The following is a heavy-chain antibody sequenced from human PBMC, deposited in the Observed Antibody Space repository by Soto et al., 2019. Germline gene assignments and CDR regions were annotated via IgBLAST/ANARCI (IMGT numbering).Heavy chain of an antibody. CDR2: IIPIFGTA. V-gene: IGHV1-69*06. J-gene: IGHJ3*02. CDR3: ARSEKIVVVVAETDAFDI. Sequence: QVQLVQSGAEVKKPGSSVKVSCKASGGTFSSYAISWVRQAPGQGLEWMGGIIPIFGTANYAQKFQGRVTITADKSTSTAYMELSSLRSEDTAVYYCARSEKIVVVVAETDAFDIWGQGTMVTVSS. D-gene: IGHD2-15*01. CDR1: GGTFSSYA.